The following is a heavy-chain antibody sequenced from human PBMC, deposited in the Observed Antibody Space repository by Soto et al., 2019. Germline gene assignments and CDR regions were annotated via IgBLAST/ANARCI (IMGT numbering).Heavy chain of an antibody. V-gene: IGHV3-23*01. D-gene: IGHD5-12*01. CDR1: GFTFSSYA. Sequence: GGSLRLSCAASGFTFSSYAMSWVRQAPGKGLEWVSAIRGSGGSTYYADSVKGRFTISRDNSKNTLYLQMNSLRAEDTAVYYCAKSHLDIVATIEKGFDYWGQGTLVTVSS. CDR2: IRGSGGST. J-gene: IGHJ4*02. CDR3: AKSHLDIVATIEKGFDY.